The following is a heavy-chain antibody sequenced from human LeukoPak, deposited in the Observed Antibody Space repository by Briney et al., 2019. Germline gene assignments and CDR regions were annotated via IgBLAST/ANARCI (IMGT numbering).Heavy chain of an antibody. J-gene: IGHJ3*02. CDR1: GGSISTHF. CDR2: IYYTGTS. D-gene: IGHD3-22*01. V-gene: IGHV4-59*11. Sequence: KPSETLSLTCTVSGGSISTHFWTWIRQPPGKVLEFIGNIYYTGTSNYNPSLKCRVTMSIDTAKNQFSLNLSSVTAADTAVYYCARDLNYYDGSTYYDAFDIWGQGTLVTVSS. CDR3: ARDLNYYDGSTYYDAFDI.